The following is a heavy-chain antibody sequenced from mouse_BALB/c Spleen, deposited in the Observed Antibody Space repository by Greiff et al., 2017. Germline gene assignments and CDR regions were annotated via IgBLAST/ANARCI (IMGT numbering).Heavy chain of an antibody. CDR1: GYTFSSYW. CDR2: LLPGSGST. CDR3: ARVYYDYEGAMDY. D-gene: IGHD2-4*01. Sequence: QVQLQQSGAELMKPGASVKISCKATGYTFSSYWIEWVKQRPGHGLEWIGELLPGSGSTNYNEKFKGKATFTADTSSNTAYMQLSSLTSEDSAVYYCARVYYDYEGAMDYWGQGTSVTVSS. J-gene: IGHJ4*01. V-gene: IGHV1-9*01.